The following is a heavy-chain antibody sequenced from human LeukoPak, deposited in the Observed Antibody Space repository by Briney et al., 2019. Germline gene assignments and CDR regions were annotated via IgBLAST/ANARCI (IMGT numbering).Heavy chain of an antibody. CDR3: ASPGYCSSTSCLDWDWFDP. CDR2: IIPIFGTA. CDR1: GGTFSSYA. D-gene: IGHD2-2*01. J-gene: IGHJ5*02. V-gene: IGHV1-69*01. Sequence: GASVKVSCTASGGTFSSYAISWVRQAPGQGLEWMGGIIPIFGTANYAQKFPGRVTITADESTSTAYMELSSLRSEDTAVYYCASPGYCSSTSCLDWDWFDPWGQGTLVTVSS.